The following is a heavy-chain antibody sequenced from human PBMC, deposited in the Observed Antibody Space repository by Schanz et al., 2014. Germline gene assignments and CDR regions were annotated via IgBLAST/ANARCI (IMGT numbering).Heavy chain of an antibody. D-gene: IGHD3-10*01. Sequence: VQLVESGGGVVQPGGSLRLSCAASGFIFSSYGLHWVRQAPGKGLEWVANIKQDGSEKYYVDAVKGRFTISRDNAKNSMYLHMKSLRGEDTAVYYCARDNYYGSGSCAYWGQGTLVTVSS. V-gene: IGHV3-7*04. CDR3: ARDNYYGSGSCAY. CDR1: GFIFSSYG. CDR2: IKQDGSEK. J-gene: IGHJ4*02.